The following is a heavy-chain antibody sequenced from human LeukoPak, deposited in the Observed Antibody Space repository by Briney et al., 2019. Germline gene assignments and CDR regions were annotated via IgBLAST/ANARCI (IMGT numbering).Heavy chain of an antibody. CDR3: ARVSAAGTGPDY. J-gene: IGHJ4*02. V-gene: IGHV4-61*01. CDR1: GGSVSSGNYY. D-gene: IGHD6-13*01. CDR2: MSNSGHT. Sequence: SETLSLTCTVSGGSVSSGNYYWSWIRQPPGKGLEWIGFMSNSGHTDSTPSLKSRVTISADTSKNQFSLKLNSVTAADTAVYYCARVSAAGTGPDYWGQGTLVTVSS.